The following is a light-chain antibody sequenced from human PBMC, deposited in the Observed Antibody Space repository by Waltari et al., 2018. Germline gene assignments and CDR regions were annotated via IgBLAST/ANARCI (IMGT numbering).Light chain of an antibody. Sequence: QSVLTQPPSASGTPGQRVTISCSGGSSNLGRNTVTWYQQLPGTAPKLLIYNTHQRPSGVPDQFSGSKSGTSASLAISGLQSDDEADYYCASWDDSLRIVLFGGGTKLTVL. V-gene: IGLV1-44*01. J-gene: IGLJ2*01. CDR1: SSNLGRNT. CDR3: ASWDDSLRIVL. CDR2: NTH.